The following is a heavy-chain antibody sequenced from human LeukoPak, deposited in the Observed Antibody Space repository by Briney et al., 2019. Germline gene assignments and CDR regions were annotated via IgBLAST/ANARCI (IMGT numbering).Heavy chain of an antibody. V-gene: IGHV3-23*01. J-gene: IGHJ4*02. CDR2: ISGSGGST. CDR1: GFTFSSYA. CDR3: ARARGVIAVAGTRVDY. Sequence: GGSLRLSCAASGFTFSSYAMSWVRQAPGKGLEWVSAISGSGGSTYYADSVKGRFTISRDNAKNSLYLQMNSLRAEDTAVYYCARARGVIAVAGTRVDYWGQGTLVTVSS. D-gene: IGHD6-19*01.